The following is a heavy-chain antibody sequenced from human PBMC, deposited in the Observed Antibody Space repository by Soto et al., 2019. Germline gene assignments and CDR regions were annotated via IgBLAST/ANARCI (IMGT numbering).Heavy chain of an antibody. CDR1: GFTFNSYK. J-gene: IGHJ3*02. CDR3: ASAYYDSTGYYHDAFDI. Sequence: PGGSLRLSCTASGFTFNSYKMNWVRQAPGKGLEWVSSIDSRSNYIYYADSVRGRFTISRDNAKYSLYLQMNSLRAEDTAVYYCASAYYDSTGYYHDAFDIWGQGTMVTV. D-gene: IGHD3-22*01. V-gene: IGHV3-21*01. CDR2: IDSRSNYI.